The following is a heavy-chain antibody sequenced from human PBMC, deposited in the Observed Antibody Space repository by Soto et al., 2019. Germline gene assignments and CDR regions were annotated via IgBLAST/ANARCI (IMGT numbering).Heavy chain of an antibody. J-gene: IGHJ4*02. V-gene: IGHV3-23*01. CDR3: ANGREYFNLLDY. CDR2: ISGSGDTT. Sequence: GGSLRLSCAASGFTFTSFAMTWVRQAPGKGLEWVSGISGSGDTTHYADSVNGRFTISRDNSDNTLYLQMDSLRADDTAVYYCANGREYFNLLDYWGQGTLVTVSS. D-gene: IGHD2-2*01. CDR1: GFTFTSFA.